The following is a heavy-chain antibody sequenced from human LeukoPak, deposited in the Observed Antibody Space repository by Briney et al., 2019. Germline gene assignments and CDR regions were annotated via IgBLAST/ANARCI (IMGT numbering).Heavy chain of an antibody. V-gene: IGHV3-30*03. Sequence: GGSLRLSCAASGFTFNNYGMHWVRQAPGKGLEWVAVISYDGSNKYYADSVKGRFTISRDNSKNTLYLQMNSLRAEDTAVYYCARANWNDRYYYGMDVWGQGTTVTVSS. CDR3: ARANWNDRYYYGMDV. D-gene: IGHD1-1*01. J-gene: IGHJ6*02. CDR1: GFTFNNYG. CDR2: ISYDGSNK.